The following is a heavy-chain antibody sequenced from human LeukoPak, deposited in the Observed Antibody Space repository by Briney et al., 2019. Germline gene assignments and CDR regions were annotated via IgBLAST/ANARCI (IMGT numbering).Heavy chain of an antibody. V-gene: IGHV3-74*01. D-gene: IGHD6-19*01. CDR3: AKGPSLSSGWFHDAFDI. CDR2: IDIDGTGT. Sequence: TGGSLRLSCAASGFTFTNYWMHWVRQAPGKGLVWVSRIDIDGTGTSYADSVKGRFTISRDNAKNSLYLQMNSLRAEDTALYYCAKGPSLSSGWFHDAFDIWGQGTMVTVSS. CDR1: GFTFTNYW. J-gene: IGHJ3*02.